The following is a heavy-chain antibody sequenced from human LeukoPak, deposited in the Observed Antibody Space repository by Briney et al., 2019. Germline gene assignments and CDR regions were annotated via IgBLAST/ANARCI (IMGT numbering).Heavy chain of an antibody. V-gene: IGHV4-39*01. J-gene: IGHJ4*02. Sequence: PSETLSLTCSVSGGSFGCGGYYWSWLRQPPGKALEWIGSIYYSGSTYYNPSLKSRVTISVDTSKNQFSLKLSSVTAADTAVYYCAGPLGGSYYDWGQGTLVTVSS. CDR3: AGPLGGSYYD. D-gene: IGHD1-26*01. CDR2: IYYSGST. CDR1: GGSFGCGGYY.